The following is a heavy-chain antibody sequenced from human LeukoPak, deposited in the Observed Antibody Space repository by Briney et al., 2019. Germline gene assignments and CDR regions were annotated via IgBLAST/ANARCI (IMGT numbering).Heavy chain of an antibody. Sequence: GGSLTLSCAAPGFTFDDYGLSWVRQAPGKGLVGVSRINDDGRSTSYADSVKGRFTISRDNAKTTLYLQMNSLRAEDTAVYYCARVRWGGLYYFDYWGQGTLVTVSS. CDR1: GFTFDDYG. CDR2: INDDGRST. J-gene: IGHJ4*02. V-gene: IGHV3-74*01. CDR3: ARVRWGGLYYFDY. D-gene: IGHD3-16*01.